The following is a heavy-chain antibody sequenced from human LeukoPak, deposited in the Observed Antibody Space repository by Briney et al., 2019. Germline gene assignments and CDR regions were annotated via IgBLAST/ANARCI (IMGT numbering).Heavy chain of an antibody. D-gene: IGHD3-10*01. CDR1: GFTFSSSW. J-gene: IGHJ4*02. Sequence: PAGSLRLSCAASGFTFSSSWMSWVRQAPGKGLEWVAHIKQDGSDKYYVDSVKGRFTISRNNAKNSLYLQLNSLRVEDTAMYYCARHSSGSYYTYWGQGTLVTVSS. V-gene: IGHV3-7*01. CDR2: IKQDGSDK. CDR3: ARHSSGSYYTY.